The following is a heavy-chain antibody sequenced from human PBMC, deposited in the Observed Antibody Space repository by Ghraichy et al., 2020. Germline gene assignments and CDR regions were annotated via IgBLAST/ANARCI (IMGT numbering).Heavy chain of an antibody. CDR2: IYYSGTT. V-gene: IGHV4-31*03. CDR3: ARDGGYGSGCYHFDF. J-gene: IGHJ4*02. D-gene: IGHD3-10*01. CDR1: GGSVSSAGYY. Sequence: SETLSLTCTVSGGSVSSAGYYWSWIRQHPGKGLEWIGYIYYSGTTSYNPSLKSRVTISVDTSKNQLSLKLTSVTAADTAVYYCARDGGYGSGCYHFDFWGQGTLVTVSS.